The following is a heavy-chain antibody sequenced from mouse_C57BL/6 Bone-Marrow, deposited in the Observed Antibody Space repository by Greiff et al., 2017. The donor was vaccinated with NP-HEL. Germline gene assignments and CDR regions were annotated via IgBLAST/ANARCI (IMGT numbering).Heavy chain of an antibody. J-gene: IGHJ2*01. D-gene: IGHD1-3*01. CDR2: INPSTGGT. Sequence: VQLQQSGPELVKPGASVKISCKASGYSFTGYYMNWVKQSPEKSLEWIGEINPSTGGTTYTQKFKAKATLTVDKSSSTAYMQLKSLTSEDSAVYYCASIRNYFDYWGQGTTLTVSS. V-gene: IGHV1-42*01. CDR1: GYSFTGYY. CDR3: ASIRNYFDY.